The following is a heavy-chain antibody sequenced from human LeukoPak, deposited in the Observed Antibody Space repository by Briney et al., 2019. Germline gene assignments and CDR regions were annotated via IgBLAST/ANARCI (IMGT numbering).Heavy chain of an antibody. J-gene: IGHJ4*01. CDR3: IKDRTGTYSFDF. D-gene: IGHD7-27*01. V-gene: IGHV3-64D*09. Sequence: DGSLRLSCSASGFTLSSYSMHWVRQAPGKGLEYVSTSGGATYYADSVKGRFTISRDNAKNTLYLQMSSLRAEDTAVYYCIKDRTGTYSFDFWGQGTLVTVSS. CDR1: GFTLSSYS. CDR2: SGGAT.